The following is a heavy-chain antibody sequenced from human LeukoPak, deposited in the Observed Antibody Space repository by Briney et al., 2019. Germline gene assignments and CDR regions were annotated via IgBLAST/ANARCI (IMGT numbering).Heavy chain of an antibody. V-gene: IGHV3-48*03. CDR2: INSDSSIM. J-gene: IGHJ2*01. Sequence: GGSLRLSCAASGFTLSSYGMNWVRQAPGKGLEWVSSINSDSSIMFYAESVKGRFTISRDYAKNSLNLQMNSLRAEDTAVYFCARRFDLWGRGTLVTVSS. CDR3: ARRFDL. CDR1: GFTLSSYG.